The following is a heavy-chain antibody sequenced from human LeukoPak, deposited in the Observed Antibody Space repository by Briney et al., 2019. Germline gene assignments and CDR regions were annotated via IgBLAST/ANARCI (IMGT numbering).Heavy chain of an antibody. Sequence: ASVKVSCKASGYPFTSYYINWVRQAPGQGLEWMGWINPDNGNTKYAQKFQGRVTMTTDTSTSTAHMELRSLRSDDTAVYYCATYYCSTTSCYPYFFDYWGQGTLVTVSS. CDR3: ATYYCSTTSCYPYFFDY. CDR1: GYPFTSYY. CDR2: INPDNGNT. D-gene: IGHD2-2*01. J-gene: IGHJ4*02. V-gene: IGHV1-18*01.